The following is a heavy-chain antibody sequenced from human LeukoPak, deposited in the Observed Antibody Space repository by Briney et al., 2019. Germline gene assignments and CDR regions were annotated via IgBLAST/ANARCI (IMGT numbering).Heavy chain of an antibody. CDR2: IWYDGSNK. CDR1: GFTLSSYG. CDR3: AGDARANVAYDSGY. Sequence: GGSLRLSCAASGFTLSSYGMHWVRQAPGKGLEWVAVIWYDGSNKYYADSVKGRFTITRDNSKNTLYLQMNSLRAEDTAVYYCAGDARANVAYDSGYWGQGTLVTVSS. D-gene: IGHD5-12*01. V-gene: IGHV3-33*01. J-gene: IGHJ4*02.